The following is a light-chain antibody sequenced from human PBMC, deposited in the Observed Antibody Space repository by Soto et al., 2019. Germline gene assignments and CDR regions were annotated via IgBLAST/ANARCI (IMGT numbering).Light chain of an antibody. Sequence: QSVLTQPPSASGTPGQRVTISCSGSSSNIGSNYVYWYQQLPGTAPKLLIYSNNQRPLGVPDRFSGSKSGTSASLAISGLRSEDEADYYCAAWDDSLSGQVVFGGGTKLTVL. CDR1: SSNIGSNY. J-gene: IGLJ2*01. CDR3: AAWDDSLSGQVV. V-gene: IGLV1-47*02. CDR2: SNN.